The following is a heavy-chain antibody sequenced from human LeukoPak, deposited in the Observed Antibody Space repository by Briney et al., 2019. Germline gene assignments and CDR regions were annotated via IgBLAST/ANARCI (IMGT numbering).Heavy chain of an antibody. CDR2: ISSSGGTI. D-gene: IGHD3-3*01. Sequence: GGSLRLSCAASRFTFSDYYMSWIRQAPGKGLEWVSYISSSGGTIYYADSVKGRFTISRDNAKNSLYLQMNSLRAEDTAVYYCARDAEVTYDFWSGAGGGWYYYMDVWGKGTTVTVSS. V-gene: IGHV3-11*04. CDR3: ARDAEVTYDFWSGAGGGWYYYMDV. CDR1: RFTFSDYY. J-gene: IGHJ6*03.